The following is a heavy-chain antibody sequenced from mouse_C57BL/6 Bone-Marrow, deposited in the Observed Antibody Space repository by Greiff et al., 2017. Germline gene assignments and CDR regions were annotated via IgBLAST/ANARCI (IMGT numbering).Heavy chain of an antibody. CDR3: TRYYYGSSSYYFDY. J-gene: IGHJ2*01. D-gene: IGHD1-1*01. V-gene: IGHV1-5*01. CDR2: IYPGNSDT. CDR1: GYTFTSYW. Sequence: VHVKQSGTVLARPGASVKMSCKTSGYTFTSYWMHWVKQRPGQGLEWIGAIYPGNSDTSYNQKFKGKAKLTAVTSASTAYMELSSLTNEDSAVYYCTRYYYGSSSYYFDYWDQGTTLTVSS.